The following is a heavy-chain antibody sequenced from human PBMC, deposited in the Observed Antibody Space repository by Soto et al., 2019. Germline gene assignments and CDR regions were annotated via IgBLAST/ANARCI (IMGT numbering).Heavy chain of an antibody. CDR2: RYYSEST. CDR3: ARTKCSGGSCYSWSLDY. J-gene: IGHJ4*02. Sequence: SETLSLTCTVSGGSITTGGYYWSWIRQLPGKGLEWIGHRYYSESTYYNPPLKSRVSISLDTSKNQFSLKLSFVTAADTAMYYCARTKCSGGSCYSWSLDYWGQGTTVTVS. V-gene: IGHV4-31*02. CDR1: GGSITTGGYY. D-gene: IGHD2-15*01.